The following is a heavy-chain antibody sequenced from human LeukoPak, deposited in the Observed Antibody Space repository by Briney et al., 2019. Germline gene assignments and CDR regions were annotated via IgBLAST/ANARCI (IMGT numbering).Heavy chain of an antibody. D-gene: IGHD3-10*01. CDR2: CFYSGST. CDR1: GGSISTSSYY. Sequence: PSETLSLTCTVSGGSISTSSYYGGWGRQPPGKGLEWIGNCFYSGSTYDRPSLKSRVTLPLDTSRTQFSLKLNSVTAADTAVYYCAKPNGSGLVDIWGQGRWSPSLQ. CDR3: AKPNGSGLVDI. J-gene: IGHJ3*02. V-gene: IGHV4-39*07.